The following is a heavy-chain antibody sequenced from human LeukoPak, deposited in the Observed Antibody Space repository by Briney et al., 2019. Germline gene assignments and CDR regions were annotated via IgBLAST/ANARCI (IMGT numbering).Heavy chain of an antibody. J-gene: IGHJ4*02. CDR1: GGSFSGYY. D-gene: IGHD2-2*01. CDR3: ARASVGCSSTSCYSTQFDY. V-gene: IGHV4-34*01. Sequence: SETLSLTCAVYGGSFSGYYWSWMRQPPGKGLEWIGEINHSGSTNYNPSLKSRVTISVDTSKNQFSLKLSSVTAADTAVYYCARASVGCSSTSCYSTQFDYWGQGTLVTVSS. CDR2: INHSGST.